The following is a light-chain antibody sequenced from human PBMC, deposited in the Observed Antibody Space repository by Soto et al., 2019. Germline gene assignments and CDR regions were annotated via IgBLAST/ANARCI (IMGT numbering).Light chain of an antibody. CDR1: QDIGRW. V-gene: IGKV1-12*01. Sequence: DIQMTQSPSSVSASVGERVTITCRASQDIGRWLAWYQQKPGQSPKLLISSASRLQTGVPSRFSGSAYATDFTLTINSLQPEDFATYYCQQADIFPLSFGGGTKIEIK. J-gene: IGKJ2*01. CDR2: SAS. CDR3: QQADIFPLS.